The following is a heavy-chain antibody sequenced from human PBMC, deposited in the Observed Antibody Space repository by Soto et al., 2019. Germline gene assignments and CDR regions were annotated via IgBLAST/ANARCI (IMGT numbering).Heavy chain of an antibody. J-gene: IGHJ4*02. V-gene: IGHV4-31*03. CDR3: ASGSYGDYITGWGN. D-gene: IGHD4-17*01. CDR2: IYYSGST. Sequence: QVQLQESGPGLVKPSQTLSLTCTVSGGSISSGGYYWSWIRQHPGKGLEWIGYIYYSGSTYYNPSLKSRVTISVDTSKNHFSLKLSSVTAADTAVYYCASGSYGDYITGWGNWGQGTLVTVSS. CDR1: GGSISSGGYY.